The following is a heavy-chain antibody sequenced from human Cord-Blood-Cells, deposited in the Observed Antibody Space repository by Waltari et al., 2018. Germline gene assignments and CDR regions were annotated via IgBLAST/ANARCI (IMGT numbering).Heavy chain of an antibody. J-gene: IGHJ2*01. CDR1: GVSLSTSGVG. CDR3: AHKGSTTVVTHWYFDL. V-gene: IGHV2-5*02. Sequence: QITLKESGPTLVKPTQTLTLTCTFSGVSLSTSGVGVGWLRPPPGKALEWLALIYWDDDKRYSPSLKSRLTITKDTSKNQVVLTMTNMDPVDTATYYCAHKGSTTVVTHWYFDLWGRGTLVTVSS. CDR2: IYWDDDK. D-gene: IGHD4-17*01.